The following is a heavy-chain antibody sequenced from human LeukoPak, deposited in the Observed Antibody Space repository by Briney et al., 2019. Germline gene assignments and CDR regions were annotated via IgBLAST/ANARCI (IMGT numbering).Heavy chain of an antibody. Sequence: SETLSLTCAVYGGSFSGYYWSWIRQPPGKGLEWIGEINHSGSTNYNPSHKSRVTISVDTSKSQFSLKLSSVTAADTAVYYCARMTGGLIPYWGQGTLVTVSS. CDR3: ARMTGGLIPY. CDR1: GGSFSGYY. CDR2: INHSGST. J-gene: IGHJ4*02. V-gene: IGHV4-34*01.